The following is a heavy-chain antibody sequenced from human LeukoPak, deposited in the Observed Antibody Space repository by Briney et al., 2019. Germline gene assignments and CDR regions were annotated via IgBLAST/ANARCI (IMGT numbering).Heavy chain of an antibody. V-gene: IGHV3-43*02. J-gene: IGHJ4*02. CDR3: ARESESSGWYDY. CDR2: ISGDGGST. Sequence: GGSLRLSCAAPGFMFHDYAIHWVRQAPGKGLEWVSLISGDGGSTFYADSVKGRFAISRDNSKNSLYLQMNSLRSDDTALYYCARESESSGWYDYWGQGTLVTVSS. CDR1: GFMFHDYA. D-gene: IGHD6-19*01.